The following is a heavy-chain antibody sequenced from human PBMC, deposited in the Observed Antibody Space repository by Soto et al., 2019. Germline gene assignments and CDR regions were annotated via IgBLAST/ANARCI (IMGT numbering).Heavy chain of an antibody. D-gene: IGHD6-13*01. J-gene: IGHJ5*02. CDR3: ASRDEAAAGTLANWFDP. CDR1: GYTFTSYG. CDR2: ISAYNGNT. Sequence: ASVKVSCKASGYTFTSYGISWVRQAPGQGLEWMGWISAYNGNTNYAQKLQGRVTMTTDTSTSTAYMELRSLRSDDTAVYYCASRDEAAAGTLANWFDPWGQGTLVTVSS. V-gene: IGHV1-18*01.